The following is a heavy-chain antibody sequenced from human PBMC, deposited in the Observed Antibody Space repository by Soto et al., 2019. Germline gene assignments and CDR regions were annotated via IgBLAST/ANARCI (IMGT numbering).Heavy chain of an antibody. J-gene: IGHJ4*02. D-gene: IGHD2-2*01. CDR1: GGSISSGGYS. Sequence: SETLSLTCTVSGGSISSGGYSWSWIRQPPGKGLEWIGYIYHSGSTYYNPSLKSRVTISVDKSKNQFSLKLTSVTAADTAVYYCASGGAAAPFDYWGQRTLVTVSS. V-gene: IGHV4-30-2*01. CDR2: IYHSGST. CDR3: ASGGAAAPFDY.